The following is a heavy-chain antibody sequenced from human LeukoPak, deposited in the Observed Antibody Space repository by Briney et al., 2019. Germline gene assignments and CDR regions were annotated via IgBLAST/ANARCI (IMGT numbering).Heavy chain of an antibody. J-gene: IGHJ3*02. Sequence: HPGGSLRLSCAASGFTFSSYGMHWVRQAPCKGLEWVAVIWYDGSDKYYADSVKGRFTISRDNSKNTLYLQMNTLRVEDTAVYYCARAGDAFDIWGQGTMVTVSS. CDR3: ARAGDAFDI. CDR2: IWYDGSDK. CDR1: GFTFSSYG. V-gene: IGHV3-33*08.